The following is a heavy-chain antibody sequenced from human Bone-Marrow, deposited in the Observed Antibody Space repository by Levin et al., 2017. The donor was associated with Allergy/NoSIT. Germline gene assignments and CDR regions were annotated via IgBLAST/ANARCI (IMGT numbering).Heavy chain of an antibody. V-gene: IGHV3-74*03. J-gene: IGHJ6*03. CDR2: INSDASSA. Sequence: GGSLRLSCAASGFTFSVNWMHWVRQTPGKGLLWVSRINSDASSAAYADSVKGRCTISRDNAKHTLYLHMDSLRDEDTAMYYCARAGNNYYNFMDVWGQGTTVTVSS. CDR1: GFTFSVNW. CDR3: ARAGNNYYNFMDV.